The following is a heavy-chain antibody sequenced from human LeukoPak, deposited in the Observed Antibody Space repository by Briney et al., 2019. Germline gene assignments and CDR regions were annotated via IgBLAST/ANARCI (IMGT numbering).Heavy chain of an antibody. CDR3: ARETARIAVAGTGSDY. CDR2: ISAYNGNT. J-gene: IGHJ4*02. CDR1: GYTFTSYG. V-gene: IGHV1-18*01. D-gene: IGHD6-19*01. Sequence: ASVKVSCKASGYTFTSYGISWVRQAPGQGGEGMGWISAYNGNTNYAQRLQGRVTMTTDTSTSTAYMELRSLRSDDTAVYYCARETARIAVAGTGSDYWGQGTLVTVSS.